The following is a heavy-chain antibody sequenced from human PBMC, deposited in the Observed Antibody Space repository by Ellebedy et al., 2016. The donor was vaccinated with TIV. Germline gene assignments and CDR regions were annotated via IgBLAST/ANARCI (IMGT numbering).Heavy chain of an antibody. V-gene: IGHV4-59*01. J-gene: IGHJ4*02. CDR2: VHYRGYT. CDR1: GGSLSRYY. D-gene: IGHD5-24*01. Sequence: MPGGSLRLSCNVSGGSLSRYYWSWIRQPPGKGLEWIAYVHYRGYTNYNPSLESRVAISLDTSKNQVSLKLTSVTAADTAVYYCAREGIDGYNYFDYWGRGTLVTVSS. CDR3: AREGIDGYNYFDY.